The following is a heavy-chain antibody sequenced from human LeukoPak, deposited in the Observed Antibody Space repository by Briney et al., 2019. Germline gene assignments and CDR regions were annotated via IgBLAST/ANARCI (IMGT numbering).Heavy chain of an antibody. CDR3: TRWTTVTTFEY. CDR1: GFTFSSYE. V-gene: IGHV3-49*04. J-gene: IGHJ4*02. D-gene: IGHD4-17*01. CDR2: FTGRTYGGTT. Sequence: GGSLRLSCVASGFTFSSYEMNWVRQAPGKGLEWVGSFTGRTYGGTTEYAASVRGRFTISIDDSKSIAYLQMNSLTTEDTAAYYCTRWTTVTTFEYWGQGTQVAVSS.